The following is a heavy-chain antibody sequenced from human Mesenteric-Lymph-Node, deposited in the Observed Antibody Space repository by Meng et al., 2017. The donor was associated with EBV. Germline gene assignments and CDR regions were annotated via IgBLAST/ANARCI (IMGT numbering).Heavy chain of an antibody. D-gene: IGHD3-10*01. J-gene: IGHJ4*02. V-gene: IGHV4-34*01. CDR3: AGHVGRGGDY. Sequence: QVQLQQWAAGLLKPSETLSLTCAVYGGSFSDYYWSWIRQPPGKGLEWIGEINHSGNTHNNPSLKSRVSMSVDTSKNQFSLKLDSVTAADTAMYYCAGHVGRGGDYWDQGALVTVSS. CDR1: GGSFSDYY. CDR2: INHSGNT.